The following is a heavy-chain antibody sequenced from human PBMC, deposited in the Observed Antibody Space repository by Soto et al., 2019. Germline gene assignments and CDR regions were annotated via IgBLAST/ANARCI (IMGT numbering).Heavy chain of an antibody. D-gene: IGHD2-15*01. CDR2: IKSKSDGGTT. CDR3: TTDQPVVRWAFEY. V-gene: IGHV3-15*01. Sequence: EVQVVESGGGLVKPGGSLRLSCAASGFTFRNAWMSWVRQAPGKGLEWVGRIKSKSDGGTTDYAAPVKGRFTISRDDSKNTVYLQMNSLKTEYTAVYYCTTDQPVVRWAFEYWGQGTLVTVSS. CDR1: GFTFRNAW. J-gene: IGHJ4*02.